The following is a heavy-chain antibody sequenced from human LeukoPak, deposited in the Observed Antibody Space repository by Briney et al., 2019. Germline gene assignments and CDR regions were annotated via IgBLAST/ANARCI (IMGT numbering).Heavy chain of an antibody. CDR1: GYTFTSYA. CDR2: INAGNGNT. CDR3: ARDHGTTKEDDAFDI. J-gene: IGHJ3*02. Sequence: ASVKVSRKASGYTFTSYALHWVRQAPGQRLEWMGWINAGNGNTKYSQKFQGRVTLTRDTSASTAFMELSSLTSEDTAVYYCARDHGTTKEDDAFDIWGQGTMVTLSS. D-gene: IGHD1-14*01. V-gene: IGHV1-3*01.